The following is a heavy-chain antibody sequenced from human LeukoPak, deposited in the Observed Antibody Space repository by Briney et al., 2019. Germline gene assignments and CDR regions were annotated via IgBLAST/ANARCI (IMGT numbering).Heavy chain of an antibody. CDR2: INHSGST. CDR1: GGPFSGYY. CDR3: ARGSRAVLRYFQH. D-gene: IGHD6-6*01. J-gene: IGHJ1*01. Sequence: PSETLSLTCAVYGGPFSGYYWSWIRQPPGKGLEWIGEINHSGSTNYNPSLKSRVTISVDTSKNQFSLKLSSVTAADTAVYYCARGSRAVLRYFQHWGQGTLVTVSP. V-gene: IGHV4-34*01.